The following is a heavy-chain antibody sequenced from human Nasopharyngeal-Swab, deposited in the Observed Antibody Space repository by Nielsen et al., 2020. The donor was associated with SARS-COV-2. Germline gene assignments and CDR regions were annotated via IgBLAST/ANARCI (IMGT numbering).Heavy chain of an antibody. Sequence: SGPTLVKPTPTLRLTCTFSGFSLRTSGMCVTLVRQPPGKALEWLALIDWGDDKYYSTSLKTRLTISKDTSNNQVVLIMANMDPGDTATYYCGRISPHDFHIDYWGQGTLVTVSS. CDR1: GFSLRTSGMC. CDR2: IDWGDDK. D-gene: IGHD2-21*02. V-gene: IGHV2-70*20. J-gene: IGHJ4*02. CDR3: GRISPHDFHIDY.